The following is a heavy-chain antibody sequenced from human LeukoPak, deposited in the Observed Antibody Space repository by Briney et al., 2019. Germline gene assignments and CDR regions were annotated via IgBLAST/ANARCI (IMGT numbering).Heavy chain of an antibody. J-gene: IGHJ4*02. CDR3: ARRKGGSLRHFDY. CDR2: IRGSGTTI. Sequence: GGSLRLSCAASGFPFSSYEMNWVRQAPGKGLEWVSYIRGSGTTIYYPDSVKGRFTISRDNAKNSLYLQMNSLRAEDTAVYYCARRKGGSLRHFDYWGQGTLVTVSS. CDR1: GFPFSSYE. D-gene: IGHD1-26*01. V-gene: IGHV3-48*03.